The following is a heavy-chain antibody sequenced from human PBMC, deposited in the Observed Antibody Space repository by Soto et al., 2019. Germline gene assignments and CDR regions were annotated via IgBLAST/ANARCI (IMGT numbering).Heavy chain of an antibody. J-gene: IGHJ4*02. CDR1: RGSMNNYY. V-gene: IGHV4-59*01. Sequence: PSETLSLTCTVSRGSMNNYYWNWIRQPPGKGLEWIGYIYYSGSTNYNPSLKSRVTISVDTSKNQFSLKLTSVTAADAAVYYCAGGPMGYDSWGQGTLVTVSS. D-gene: IGHD3-10*01. CDR2: IYYSGST. CDR3: AGGPMGYDS.